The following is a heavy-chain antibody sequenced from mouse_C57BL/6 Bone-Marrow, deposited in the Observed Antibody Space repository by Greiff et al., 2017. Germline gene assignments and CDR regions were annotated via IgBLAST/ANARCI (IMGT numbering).Heavy chain of an antibody. V-gene: IGHV3-8*01. CDR1: GYSITSDY. CDR2: ISYSGST. CDR3: ARGEWRGFAY. Sequence: DVMLVESGPGLAKPSQTLSLTCSVTGYSITSDYWNWIRKFPGNKLEYMGYISYSGSTYYNPSLKSRTSITRDTSKNQYYLQLNSVTTEYTATYYCARGEWRGFAYWGQGTLVTVSA. J-gene: IGHJ3*01. D-gene: IGHD1-3*01.